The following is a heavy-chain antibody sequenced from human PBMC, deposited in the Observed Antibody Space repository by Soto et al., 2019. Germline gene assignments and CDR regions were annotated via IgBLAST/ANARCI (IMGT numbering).Heavy chain of an antibody. CDR3: SRSAFCPNGVCSFGALDY. D-gene: IGHD2-8*01. CDR1: GYTFTSYD. CDR2: MKPNSGNT. J-gene: IGHJ4*02. Sequence: QVQLVQSGAEVKKPGASVKISCKASGYTFTSYDINWVRQAAGQGLEWMGWMKPNSGNTGYAQKFQGRVTLTRDTSRNSAYMELSGMLSEVSVVYYCSRSAFCPNGVCSFGALDYWGQGTLVTVFS. V-gene: IGHV1-8*01.